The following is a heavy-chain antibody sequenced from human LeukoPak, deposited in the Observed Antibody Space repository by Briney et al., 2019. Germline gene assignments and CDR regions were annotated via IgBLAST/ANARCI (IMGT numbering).Heavy chain of an antibody. CDR2: ISGSGGST. V-gene: IGHV3-23*01. CDR1: GFTFSSYA. CDR3: AKSGEGVVVTSDFDY. D-gene: IGHD2-21*02. J-gene: IGHJ4*02. Sequence: PGGSLRLSCAASGFTFSSYAMSWVRQAPGKGLEWVSAISGSGGSTYYADSVKGRFTISRDNSKNTLYLQMNSLRAEDTAVYYCAKSGEGVVVTSDFDYWGQGTLVTVSS.